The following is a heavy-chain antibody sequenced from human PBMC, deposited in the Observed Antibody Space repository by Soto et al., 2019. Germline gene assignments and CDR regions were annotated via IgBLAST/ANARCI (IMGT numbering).Heavy chain of an antibody. Sequence: GGSLRLSCAASGFTFSNAWMSWVRQAPGKGLEWVGRIKSKTDGGTTDYAAPVKGRFTISRDGSKNTLYLQMNSLKTEDTAVYYCTARPGGDYDYIWGSYRYGYYFDYWGQGTLVTVSS. J-gene: IGHJ4*02. CDR2: IKSKTDGGTT. D-gene: IGHD3-16*02. CDR3: TARPGGDYDYIWGSYRYGYYFDY. CDR1: GFTFSNAW. V-gene: IGHV3-15*01.